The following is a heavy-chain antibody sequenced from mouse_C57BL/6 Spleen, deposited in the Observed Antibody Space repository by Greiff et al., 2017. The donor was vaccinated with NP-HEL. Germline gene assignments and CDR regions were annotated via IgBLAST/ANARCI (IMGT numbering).Heavy chain of an antibody. CDR2: INPGSGGT. CDR3: ARYYGSGDAMDY. D-gene: IGHD1-1*01. J-gene: IGHJ4*01. CDR1: GYAFTNYL. Sequence: QVQLQQSGAELVRPGTSVKVSCKASGYAFTNYLIEWVKQRPGQGLEWIGVINPGSGGTNYNEKFKGKATLTADKSSSTAYMQLSSLTSEDSAVYFCARYYGSGDAMDYWGQGTSVTVSS. V-gene: IGHV1-54*01.